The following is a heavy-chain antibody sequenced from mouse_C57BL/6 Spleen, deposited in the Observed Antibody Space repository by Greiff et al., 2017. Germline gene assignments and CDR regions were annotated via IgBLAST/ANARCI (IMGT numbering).Heavy chain of an antibody. CDR3: ARSSPLLYVAWFAY. CDR1: GYAFSSSW. CDR2: IYPGDGDT. J-gene: IGHJ3*01. D-gene: IGHD2-1*01. V-gene: IGHV1-82*01. Sequence: VQLVESGPELVKPGASVKISCKASGYAFSSSWMNWVKQRPGKGLEWIGRIYPGDGDTNYNGKFKGKATLTADKSSSTAYMQLSSLTSEDSAVYFCARSSPLLYVAWFAYWGQGTLVTVSA.